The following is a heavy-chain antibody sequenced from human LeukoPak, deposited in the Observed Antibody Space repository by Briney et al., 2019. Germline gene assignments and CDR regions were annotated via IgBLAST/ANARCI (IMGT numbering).Heavy chain of an antibody. CDR2: IYHSGST. CDR3: ARAITLVRGVIIISWFDS. J-gene: IGHJ5*01. V-gene: IGHV4-4*02. Sequence: KSSETLSLTCAVSGGSISSSNWWSWVRQPPGKGLEWIGEIYHSGSTNYNPSLKSRATISVDKSLNHFSLKLSSVTAADTAVFYCARAITLVRGVIIISWFDSWGQGTLVTVSS. CDR1: GGSISSSNW. D-gene: IGHD3-10*01.